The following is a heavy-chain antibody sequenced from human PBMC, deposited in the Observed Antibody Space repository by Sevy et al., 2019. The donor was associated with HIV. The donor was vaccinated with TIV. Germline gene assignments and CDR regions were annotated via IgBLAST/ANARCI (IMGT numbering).Heavy chain of an antibody. V-gene: IGHV3-30*04. CDR1: GFTFSSYA. CDR2: ISYDGSNK. D-gene: IGHD3-3*01. J-gene: IGHJ6*02. CDR3: ARDGGEYYDFWSGYYYYGMDV. Sequence: GGSLRLSCAASGFTFSSYAMHWVRQAPGKGLEWVAVISYDGSNKYYADSVKGRFTIFRDNSKNTLYLQMNSLRAEDTAVYYCARDGGEYYDFWSGYYYYGMDVWGQGTTVTVSS.